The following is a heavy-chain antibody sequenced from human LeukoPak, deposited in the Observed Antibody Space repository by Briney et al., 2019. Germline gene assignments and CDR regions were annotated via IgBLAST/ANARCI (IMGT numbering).Heavy chain of an antibody. Sequence: AGGSLRLSCAASGFIFSDYGMNWVRQAPGKGLEWVSSISSSSSYIYYADSVKGRFTISRDNAKNSLYLQMNSLRAEDTAVYYCARDSNTKNWNYEDYFDYWGQGTLVTVSS. V-gene: IGHV3-21*01. CDR2: ISSSSSYI. J-gene: IGHJ4*02. CDR1: GFIFSDYG. D-gene: IGHD1-7*01. CDR3: ARDSNTKNWNYEDYFDY.